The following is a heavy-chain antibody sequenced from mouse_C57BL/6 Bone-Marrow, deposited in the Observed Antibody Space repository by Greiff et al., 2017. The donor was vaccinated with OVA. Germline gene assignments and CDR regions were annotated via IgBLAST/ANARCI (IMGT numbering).Heavy chain of an antibody. D-gene: IGHD3-2*02. CDR1: GYSITSGYY. Sequence: EVKLQESGPGLVKPSQSLSLTCSVTGYSITSGYYWNWIRQFPGNKLEWMGYISYDGSNNYNPSLKNRISITRDTSKNQFFLKLNSVTTEDTATYYCARAAQVPFAYWGQGTLVTVSA. CDR3: ARAAQVPFAY. J-gene: IGHJ3*01. CDR2: ISYDGSN. V-gene: IGHV3-6*01.